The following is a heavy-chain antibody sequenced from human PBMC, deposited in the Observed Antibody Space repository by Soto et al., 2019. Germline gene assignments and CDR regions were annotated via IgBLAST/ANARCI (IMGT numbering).Heavy chain of an antibody. CDR3: ARESRCSSTSFYPLLYYYYMDV. Sequence: QVQLVQSGAEVKKPGSSVKVSCKASGGTFSSYTISWLRQAPGQGLEWMGRIIPILGIANYAQKFQGRVTITADKSTSTAYMELSSLISEDTAVYYCARESRCSSTSFYPLLYYYYMDVWGKGTTVTVSS. D-gene: IGHD2-2*01. V-gene: IGHV1-69*08. CDR2: IIPILGIA. CDR1: GGTFSSYT. J-gene: IGHJ6*03.